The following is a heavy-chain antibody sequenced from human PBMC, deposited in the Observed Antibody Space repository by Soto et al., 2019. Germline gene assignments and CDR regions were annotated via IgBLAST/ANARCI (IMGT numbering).Heavy chain of an antibody. CDR3: PKAKHRYGFSDY. Sequence: HLGGSLRLSCAASGFTFRSYGMHWVRQAPGKGLEWVAVISYDGSNKYYADSVKGRFTISRDNSKNTLYLQMNSLRAEDTAVYYCPKAKHRYGFSDYWGQGTLVTVSS. CDR2: ISYDGSNK. J-gene: IGHJ4*02. V-gene: IGHV3-30*18. CDR1: GFTFRSYG. D-gene: IGHD3-10*01.